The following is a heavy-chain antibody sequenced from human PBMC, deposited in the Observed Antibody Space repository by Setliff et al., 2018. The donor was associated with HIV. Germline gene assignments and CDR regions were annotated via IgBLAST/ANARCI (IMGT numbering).Heavy chain of an antibody. V-gene: IGHV1-46*01. CDR3: ARAGGGATDQAFDI. J-gene: IGHJ3*02. Sequence: EASVKVSCKAFGYTFTSYFLHWLRQAPGQGLEWLGIIDPNGGATNNAQKLQGRLTVTTDTSTGTLYMELSNLRSDDSAVYYCARAGGGATDQAFDIWGQGTMVTV. CDR1: GYTFTSYF. CDR2: IDPNGGAT. D-gene: IGHD2-2*01.